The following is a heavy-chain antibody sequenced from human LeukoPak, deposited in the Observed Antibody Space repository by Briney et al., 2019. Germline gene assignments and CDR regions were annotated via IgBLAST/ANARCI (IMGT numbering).Heavy chain of an antibody. CDR2: TYYRSKWYD. D-gene: IGHD6-13*01. J-gene: IGHJ4*02. Sequence: SQTISLTCAISGDSVSSNSAAWNWIRQSPSRGLEWLGRTYYRSKWYDDYAVSVKGRITIIPDTSKNQFSLQLNSVTPEDTAVYYCARDTIAAAGNSPFDYWGQGTLDTVSS. CDR1: GDSVSSNSAA. V-gene: IGHV6-1*01. CDR3: ARDTIAAAGNSPFDY.